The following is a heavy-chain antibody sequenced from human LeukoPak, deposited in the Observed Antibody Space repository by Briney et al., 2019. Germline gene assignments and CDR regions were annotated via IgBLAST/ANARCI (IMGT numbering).Heavy chain of an antibody. V-gene: IGHV1-18*01. CDR2: ISAYNGNT. Sequence: GASVKVSCKASGYTFTNYGFSWVRRAPGQGLEWMGWISAYNGNTNYAQNFQDRVTMTTDTSTTTAYMGLRSLRSDDTAVYYCARHTYSSSSSFNFWGQGTLVTVS. J-gene: IGHJ4*02. D-gene: IGHD6-6*01. CDR1: GYTFTNYG. CDR3: ARHTYSSSSSFNF.